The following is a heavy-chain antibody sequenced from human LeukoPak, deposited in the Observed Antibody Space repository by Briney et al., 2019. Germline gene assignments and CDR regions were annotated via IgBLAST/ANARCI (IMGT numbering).Heavy chain of an antibody. CDR2: IWYDGSNK. CDR1: GFTFSSYG. J-gene: IGHJ6*03. CDR3: AKDATSTDYYYMDV. Sequence: GRSLRLSCAASGFTFSSYGMHWVRQAPGKGLEWVAVIWYDGSNKYYADSVKGRFTISRDNSKNTLYLQMISLRAEDTAVYYCAKDATSTDYYYMDVWGKGTTVTVSS. V-gene: IGHV3-33*06. D-gene: IGHD2-8*02.